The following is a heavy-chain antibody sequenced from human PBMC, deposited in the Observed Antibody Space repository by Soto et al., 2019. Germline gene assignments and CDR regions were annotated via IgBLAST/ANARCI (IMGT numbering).Heavy chain of an antibody. CDR2: ISGSGGST. CDR1: GFTFSSYA. J-gene: IGHJ4*02. Sequence: RGSLTLSCAASGFTFSSYAMSSVRQAPGKGLEWVSAISGSGGSTYYADSVKGRFTISRDNSKNTLYLQMNSLRAEDTAVYYCARGVAGTLGLIDYWGQGTLVTVSS. D-gene: IGHD6-19*01. CDR3: ARGVAGTLGLIDY. V-gene: IGHV3-23*01.